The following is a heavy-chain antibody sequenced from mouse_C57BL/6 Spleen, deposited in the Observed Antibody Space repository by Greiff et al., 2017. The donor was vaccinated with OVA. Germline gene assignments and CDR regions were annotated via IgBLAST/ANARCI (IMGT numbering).Heavy chain of an antibody. D-gene: IGHD3-2*02. J-gene: IGHJ3*01. Sequence: VQVVESGPELVKPGASVKISCKASGYAFSSSWMNWVKQRPGKGLEWIGRIYPGDGDTNYNGKFKGKATLTADKSSSTAYMQLSSLTSEDSAVYFCAAGAAQATSAWFAYWGQGTLVTVSA. V-gene: IGHV1-82*01. CDR1: GYAFSSSW. CDR2: IYPGDGDT. CDR3: AAGAAQATSAWFAY.